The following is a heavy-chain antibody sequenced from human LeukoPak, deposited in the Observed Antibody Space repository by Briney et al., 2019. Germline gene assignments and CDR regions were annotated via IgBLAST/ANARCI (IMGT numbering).Heavy chain of an antibody. CDR1: GYSISSGYY. D-gene: IGHD5-24*01. Sequence: KASDTLSLTCAVSGYSISSGYYWGWIRQPPGKGLEWIGSIYHSGSTYYNPSLKSRVTISVDTSKNQFSLKLSSVTAADTAVYYCARESPNYYFDYWGQGTLVTVSS. CDR3: ARESPNYYFDY. J-gene: IGHJ4*02. V-gene: IGHV4-38-2*02. CDR2: IYHSGST.